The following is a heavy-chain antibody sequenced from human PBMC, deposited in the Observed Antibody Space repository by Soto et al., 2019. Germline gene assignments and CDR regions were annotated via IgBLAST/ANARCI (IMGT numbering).Heavy chain of an antibody. CDR2: ISGSGGST. Sequence: EVQLLESGGGLVQPGGSLRLSCAASGFTFSSYAMSWVRQAPGKGLGWVSSISGSGGSTYYADSVKGRFTISRDNSKNTLYLQMNSLRAEDTAVYYCAKGQSGWYAPFDYWGKGTLVTVSS. CDR1: GFTFSSYA. V-gene: IGHV3-23*01. CDR3: AKGQSGWYAPFDY. D-gene: IGHD6-19*01. J-gene: IGHJ4*02.